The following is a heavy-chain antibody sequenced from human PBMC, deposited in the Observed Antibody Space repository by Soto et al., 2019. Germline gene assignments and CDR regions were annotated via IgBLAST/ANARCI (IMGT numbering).Heavy chain of an antibody. CDR2: IKQDGSEK. V-gene: IGHV3-7*01. J-gene: IGHJ3*02. CDR1: GFTFSSYW. D-gene: IGHD1-1*01. CDR3: ARDRQLDRNDAFDI. Sequence: GGSLRLSCAASGFTFSSYWMSWVRQAPGKGLEWVANIKQDGSEKYYVDSVKGRFTISRDNAKNSLYLQMNSLRAEDTAVYYCARDRQLDRNDAFDIWGQGTMVTVSS.